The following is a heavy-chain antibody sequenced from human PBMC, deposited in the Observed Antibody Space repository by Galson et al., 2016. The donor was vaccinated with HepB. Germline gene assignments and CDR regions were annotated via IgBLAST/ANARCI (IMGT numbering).Heavy chain of an antibody. J-gene: IGHJ4*02. CDR2: ISGSGINT. CDR1: GFTLSNYA. CDR3: ARLFGGYIDY. V-gene: IGHV3-23*01. Sequence: SLRLSCAASGFTLSNYAMSWVRQAPGKGLEWVSDISGSGINTYYADSVKGRFTISRDNSKKTVYLHMSSLRAEDTAVYYCARLFGGYIDYWGQGTLVTVSS. D-gene: IGHD2-15*01.